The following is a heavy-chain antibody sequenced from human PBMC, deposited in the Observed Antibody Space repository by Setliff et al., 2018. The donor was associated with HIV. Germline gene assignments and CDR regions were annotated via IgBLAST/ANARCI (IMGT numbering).Heavy chain of an antibody. J-gene: IGHJ4*02. V-gene: IGHV1-69*01. CDR1: GGTFSTYA. D-gene: IGHD2-21*01. Sequence: VSCKASGGTFSTYAISWVRQAPGQGLEWMGGIIPIFGTANYDQRFQGRVTITADETTSTAYMELSSLRSEDTAVYFCARDPVSDNSATPYYFDYWGQGTLVTVSS. CDR3: ARDPVSDNSATPYYFDY. CDR2: IIPIFGTA.